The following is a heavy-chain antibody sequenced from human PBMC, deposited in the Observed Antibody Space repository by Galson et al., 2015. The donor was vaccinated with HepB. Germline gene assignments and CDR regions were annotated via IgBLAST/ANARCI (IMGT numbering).Heavy chain of an antibody. CDR2: ISSGSRYT. D-gene: IGHD6-13*01. V-gene: IGHV3-11*06. CDR1: GFTFSDFY. CDR3: ARDNQQLEH. J-gene: IGHJ1*01. Sequence: SLRLSCAASGFTFSDFYMSWIRQAPGKGLQWVSYISSGSRYTNYADSVKGRFTISRDNAKNSLYLQMNSLRAEDTAMYYCARDNQQLEHWGQGTLVTVSS.